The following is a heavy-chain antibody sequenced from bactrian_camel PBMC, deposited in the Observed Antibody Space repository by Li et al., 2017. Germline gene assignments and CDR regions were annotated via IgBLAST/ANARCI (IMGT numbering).Heavy chain of an antibody. CDR2: IYAGDGST. J-gene: IGHJ4*01. D-gene: IGHD6*01. CDR1: GRTYSSYC. CDR3: AAASSWFACRNGDYNL. V-gene: IGHV3S44*01. Sequence: DVQLVESGGGSVQPGGSLRLSCAASGRTYSSYCMHWFRQAPGKEREGVASIYAGDGSTSYAASVKGRFTISLDNAKNTLYLQMNSLKPEDTAMYRCAAASSWFACRNGDYNLWGQGTQ.